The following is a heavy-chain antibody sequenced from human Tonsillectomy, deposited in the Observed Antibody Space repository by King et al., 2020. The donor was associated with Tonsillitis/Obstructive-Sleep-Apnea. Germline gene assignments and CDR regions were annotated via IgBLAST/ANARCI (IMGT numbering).Heavy chain of an antibody. J-gene: IGHJ4*02. CDR1: GFTFSGYS. D-gene: IGHD4-23*01. CDR2: ISSSGSYI. V-gene: IGHV3-21*01. Sequence: EVQLVESGGGLVKPGGCLRLSCAASGFTFSGYSMNWVRHAPGGGLEWVSSISSSGSYIYYADSVKGRCTISRDNAKNPLYLQMDSLRAEDTAVYYCARGGAAVVSGVDYWGQGALVTVSS. CDR3: ARGGAAVVSGVDY.